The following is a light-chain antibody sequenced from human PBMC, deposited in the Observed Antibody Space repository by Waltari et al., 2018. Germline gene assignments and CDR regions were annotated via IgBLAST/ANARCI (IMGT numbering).Light chain of an antibody. V-gene: IGLV6-57*04. Sequence: FMLTQPHSVSESPGKTVTISCTRRSGSIASNYVPWSQQRPGSAPTTVIYEDNQRPSGVPDRFSGSIDSSSNSASLTISGLKTEDEADYYCQSYDSSNQVFGGGTKLTVL. J-gene: IGLJ3*02. CDR1: SGSIASNY. CDR2: EDN. CDR3: QSYDSSNQV.